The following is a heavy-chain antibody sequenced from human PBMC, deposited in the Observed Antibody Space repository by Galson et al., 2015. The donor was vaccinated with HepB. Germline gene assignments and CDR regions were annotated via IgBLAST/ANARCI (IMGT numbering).Heavy chain of an antibody. V-gene: IGHV1-24*01. CDR3: ARVAVAAAGVDY. CDR2: FDPEDGET. J-gene: IGHJ4*02. Sequence: SVKVSCKVSGSTLTELSMHWVRQAPGKGLEWMGGFDPEDGETIYAQKFQGRVTMTEDTSTDTAYMELSSLRAEDTAVYYCARVAVAAAGVDYWGQGTLVTVSS. CDR1: GSTLTELS. D-gene: IGHD6-13*01.